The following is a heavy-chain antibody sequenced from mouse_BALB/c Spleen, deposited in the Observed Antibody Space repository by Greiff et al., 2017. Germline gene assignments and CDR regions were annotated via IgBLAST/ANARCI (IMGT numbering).Heavy chain of an antibody. Sequence: VQLQQPGAELVRPGASVKLSCKASGYTFTSYWMNWVKQRPGQGLEWIGWIDPENGNTIYDPKFQGKASITADTSSNTAYLQLSSLTSEDTAVYYCARLGDYDGDFDYWGQGTTLTVSS. V-gene: IGHV14-1*02. J-gene: IGHJ2*01. D-gene: IGHD2-4*01. CDR2: IDPENGNT. CDR3: ARLGDYDGDFDY. CDR1: GYTFTSYW.